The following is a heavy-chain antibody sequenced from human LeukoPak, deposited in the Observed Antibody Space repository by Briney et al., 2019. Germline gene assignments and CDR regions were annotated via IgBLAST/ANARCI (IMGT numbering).Heavy chain of an antibody. D-gene: IGHD2-21*02. CDR2: IYPGDSDT. CDR1: GYNFPSYW. Sequence: GESLKISCRGSGYNFPSYWIGWVRQVPGKGLEWMGIIYPGDSDTRYSPSFQGQVSISADKSLSTAYLQWSSLKASDTAMYYCGRLTGTYCAGDCYNYFEYWGQGTLVTVSS. V-gene: IGHV5-51*01. J-gene: IGHJ4*02. CDR3: GRLTGTYCAGDCYNYFEY.